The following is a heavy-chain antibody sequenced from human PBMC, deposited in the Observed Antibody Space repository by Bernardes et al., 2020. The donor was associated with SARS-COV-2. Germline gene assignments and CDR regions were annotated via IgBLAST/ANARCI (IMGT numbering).Heavy chain of an antibody. CDR1: GFTFSSYW. V-gene: IGHV3-7*01. Sequence: GGSLRLSCAASGFTFSSYWMSWVRQAPGKGLEWVANIKGDGSQGSSVDSVRGRFAISRDNAKNTLFLHMTALTAEDTAVYYCATFDTTGYYYGAWGQGTLVTVSS. CDR3: ATFDTTGYYYGA. D-gene: IGHD3-22*01. CDR2: IKGDGSQG. J-gene: IGHJ5*02.